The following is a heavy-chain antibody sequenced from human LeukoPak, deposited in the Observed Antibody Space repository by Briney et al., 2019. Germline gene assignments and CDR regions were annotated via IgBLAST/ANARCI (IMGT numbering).Heavy chain of an antibody. CDR3: ASAPRPCYYDSSGFYYYYYYMDV. Sequence: GASVKVSCKASGYTFTGYYMHWVRQAPGQGLEWMGWISAYNGNTNYAQKLQGRVTMTTDTSTSTAYMELSSLRSEDTAVYYCASAPRPCYYDSSGFYYYYYYMDVWGKGTTVTVSS. CDR1: GYTFTGYY. V-gene: IGHV1-18*04. D-gene: IGHD3-22*01. CDR2: ISAYNGNT. J-gene: IGHJ6*03.